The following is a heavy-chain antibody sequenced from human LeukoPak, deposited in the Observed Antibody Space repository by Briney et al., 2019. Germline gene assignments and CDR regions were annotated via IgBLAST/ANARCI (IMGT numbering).Heavy chain of an antibody. V-gene: IGHV4-34*01. Sequence: SETLSLTCAVYGGSFRGYYWSWIRQPPGKGLEWIGEINHSGSTNYNPSLKSRVTISVDTSKNQFSLKLSSVTAADTAVYYCARSGRDGYNSFGFWGQGTLVTVSS. CDR2: INHSGST. CDR3: ARSGRDGYNSFGF. D-gene: IGHD5-24*01. CDR1: GGSFRGYY. J-gene: IGHJ4*02.